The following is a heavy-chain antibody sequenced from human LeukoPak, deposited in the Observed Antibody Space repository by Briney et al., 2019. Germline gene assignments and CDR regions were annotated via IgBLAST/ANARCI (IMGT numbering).Heavy chain of an antibody. CDR1: GFTFSSYA. Sequence: PGGSLRLSSAASGFTFSSYAMSWVRQAPGKGLEWVSAISGSGGSTYYADSVKGRFTISRDNSKNTRYLQMNSLRAEDTAVYYCAKEGSGSLTYYYYGMDVWGQGTTVTVSS. CDR2: ISGSGGST. D-gene: IGHD3-10*01. V-gene: IGHV3-23*01. J-gene: IGHJ6*02. CDR3: AKEGSGSLTYYYYGMDV.